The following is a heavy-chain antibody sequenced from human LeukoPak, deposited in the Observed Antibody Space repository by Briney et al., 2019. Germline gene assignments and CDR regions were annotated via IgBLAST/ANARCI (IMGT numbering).Heavy chain of an antibody. CDR2: IYYSGST. J-gene: IGHJ4*02. V-gene: IGHV4-59*08. CDR1: GGSISPYH. D-gene: IGHD6-19*01. Sequence: SETLSLTCTVSGGSISPYHWSWIRQPPGKGLEGTGYIYYSGSTNYNPSLKSRVTISVDTSKNQFSLKLSSVTAADTAMYYCARAVSGRFDYWGQGTLVTVSS. CDR3: ARAVSGRFDY.